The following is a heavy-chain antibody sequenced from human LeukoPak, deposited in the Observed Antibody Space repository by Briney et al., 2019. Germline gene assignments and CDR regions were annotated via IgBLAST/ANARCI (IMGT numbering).Heavy chain of an antibody. CDR1: GGSISSGDYY. D-gene: IGHD2-2*01. CDR3: ARGASGLYCSSTSCYGGNWFDP. CDR2: IYYSGST. Sequence: SETLSLTCTVSGGSISSGDYYWSWIRQPPGKGLEWIGYIYYSGSTYYNPSLKSRVTISVDTSKSQFSLKLSSVTAADTAVYYCARGASGLYCSSTSCYGGNWFDPWGQGTLVTVSS. V-gene: IGHV4-30-4*01. J-gene: IGHJ5*02.